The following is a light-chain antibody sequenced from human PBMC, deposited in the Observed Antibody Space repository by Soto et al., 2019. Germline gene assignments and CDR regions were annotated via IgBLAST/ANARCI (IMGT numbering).Light chain of an antibody. Sequence: DIQLTQSAASLPASVGDTVTISCHASQDISKYLNWCQQKPGKAPKLLIYDVFDVETGVPSRFSGRGSGTDFTLSISKLQPEDCAEYAFHQDDQLTITFCGGT. J-gene: IGKJ4*01. CDR2: DVF. CDR1: QDISKY. CDR3: HQDDQLTIT. V-gene: IGKV1-33*01.